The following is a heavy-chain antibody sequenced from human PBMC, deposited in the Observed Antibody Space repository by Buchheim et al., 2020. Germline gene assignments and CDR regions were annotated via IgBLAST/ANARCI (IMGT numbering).Heavy chain of an antibody. CDR1: GFSFSSQT. CDR2: INFSGGTT. V-gene: IGHV3-23*01. J-gene: IGHJ4*02. D-gene: IGHD6-19*01. CDR3: AKGLFSSGWSPFDY. Sequence: EVQLLESGGNLVQPGGSLRLSCAASGFSFSSQTMIWVRQAPGKGLEWLSGINFSGGTTYADSVKGRFTRSRDNSKNTLYLQMNSLRVEDTAVYFCAKGLFSSGWSPFDYCGQGTL.